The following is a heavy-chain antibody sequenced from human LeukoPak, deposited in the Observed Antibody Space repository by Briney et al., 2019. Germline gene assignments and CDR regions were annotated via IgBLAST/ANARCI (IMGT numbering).Heavy chain of an antibody. Sequence: GGSLRLSCAASGFTFSSYEMNWVRQAPGKGLEWVSYISSSGSTIYYADSVKGRFTISRDNAKNSLYLQMNSLRAEDTAVYYCAAQTYYYDSSGFTFDYWGQGTLVTVSS. V-gene: IGHV3-48*03. J-gene: IGHJ4*02. D-gene: IGHD3-22*01. CDR1: GFTFSSYE. CDR2: ISSSGSTI. CDR3: AAQTYYYDSSGFTFDY.